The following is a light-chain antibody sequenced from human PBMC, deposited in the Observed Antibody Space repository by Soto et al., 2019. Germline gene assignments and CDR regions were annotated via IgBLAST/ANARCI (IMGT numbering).Light chain of an antibody. CDR1: SSNIGAGYD. CDR2: GNN. Sequence: QFALTQPPSVSGAPGQRVTISCTGSSSNIGAGYDVHWYQQLPGTAPKLLIYGNNNRPSGVPDRFSGSKSGTSASLAITGLQAEDEADYYCQSYDSSLSGWVFGGGTKLTVL. V-gene: IGLV1-40*01. J-gene: IGLJ3*02. CDR3: QSYDSSLSGWV.